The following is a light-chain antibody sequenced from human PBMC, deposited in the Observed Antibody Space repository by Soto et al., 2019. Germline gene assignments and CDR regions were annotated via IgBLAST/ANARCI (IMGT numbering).Light chain of an antibody. CDR1: SSDVGSYNL. V-gene: IGLV2-23*03. CDR3: FSYAGSSTFERV. J-gene: IGLJ3*02. CDR2: EGS. Sequence: QSVLTQPASVSGSPGQSITISCTGTSSDVGSYNLVSWYQQHPGKAPKLMIYEGSKRPSGVSNRFSGSKSGNTASLTISGLQAEDEADYYCFSYAGSSTFERVFGGGTKVTVL.